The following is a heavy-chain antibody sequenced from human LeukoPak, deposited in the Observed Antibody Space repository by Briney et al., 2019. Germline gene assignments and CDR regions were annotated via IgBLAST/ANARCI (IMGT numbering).Heavy chain of an antibody. CDR3: ARGIFTGGTYYGY. CDR1: GFTFSVYA. J-gene: IGHJ4*02. D-gene: IGHD1-26*01. V-gene: IGHV3-30-3*01. Sequence: PGGSLRLSCAASGFTFSVYAMSWVRQAPGKGLEWVAVISYDGSSKNYGDSVKGRFTISRDNSKNTVYPQMNSLRVEDTALYYCARGIFTGGTYYGYWGQGTLVTVSS. CDR2: ISYDGSSK.